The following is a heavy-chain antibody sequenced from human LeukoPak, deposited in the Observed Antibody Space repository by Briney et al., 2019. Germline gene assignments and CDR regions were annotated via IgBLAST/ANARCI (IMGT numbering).Heavy chain of an antibody. CDR2: ISGSGGST. D-gene: IGHD2-21*02. CDR1: GLIFSRYSSYA. J-gene: IGHJ4*02. V-gene: IGHV3-23*01. Sequence: PGGSLRLSCEGSGLIFSRYSSYAMSWVRQAPGKGLEWVSAISGSGGSTYYADSVKGRFTISRDNSKNTLYLQMNSLRAEDTAVYYCAKVREGVVVTAIVALGYWGQGTLVTVSS. CDR3: AKVREGVVVTAIVALGY.